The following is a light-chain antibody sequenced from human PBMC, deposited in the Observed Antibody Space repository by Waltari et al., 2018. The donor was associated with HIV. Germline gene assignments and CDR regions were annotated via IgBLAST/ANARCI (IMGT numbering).Light chain of an antibody. J-gene: IGKJ2*01. CDR3: QQYYSTPPYT. Sequence: DIVMNQSTDSLVVSLGERDTINCKSSQSVLYSSNNKNYLAWYQQKPGQPPKLLIYWATTRESGVPDRFSGSGSGTDFTLTVSSLQAEDVAVYYCQQYYSTPPYTFGQGTKLEIK. V-gene: IGKV4-1*01. CDR1: QSVLYSSNNKNY. CDR2: WAT.